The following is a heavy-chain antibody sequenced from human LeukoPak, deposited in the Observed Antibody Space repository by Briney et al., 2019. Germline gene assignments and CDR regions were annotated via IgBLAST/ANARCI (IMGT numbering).Heavy chain of an antibody. CDR1: GFIFSDFY. V-gene: IGHV3-11*03. J-gene: IGHJ4*02. CDR3: WGQQVVGRFYF. CDR2: ISPDGSYT. D-gene: IGHD3-22*01. Sequence: PGGSLRLSCAGSGFIFSDFYINWIRQSPGKGLEWLADISPDGSYTTYGDSVKGRFVISRDNAKNSVSLQMNSLGVEDTAVYFCWGQQVVGRFYFRGQGARVTVS.